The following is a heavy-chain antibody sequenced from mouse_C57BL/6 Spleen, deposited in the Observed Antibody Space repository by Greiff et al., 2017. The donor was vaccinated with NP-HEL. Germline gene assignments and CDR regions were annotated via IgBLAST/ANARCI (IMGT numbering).Heavy chain of an antibody. CDR3: ARGYYGSAFAY. Sequence: QVQLQQPGTDLVKPWASVSLSCKASGYTFTSYWMHWVKQRPGQGLEWIGNINPSNGGTNYNEKFKSKATLTVDKSTSTAYMQLSSLTSEDSAVYYCARGYYGSAFAYWGQGTLVTVSA. CDR2: INPSNGGT. CDR1: GYTFTSYW. J-gene: IGHJ3*01. D-gene: IGHD1-1*01. V-gene: IGHV1-53*01.